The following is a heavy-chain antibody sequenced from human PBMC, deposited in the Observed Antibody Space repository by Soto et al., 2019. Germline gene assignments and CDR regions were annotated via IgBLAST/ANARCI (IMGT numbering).Heavy chain of an antibody. J-gene: IGHJ5*02. CDR2: ITPSGGPI. CDR3: ARNGGTFDP. D-gene: IGHD7-27*01. CDR1: GFTFSDYD. V-gene: IGHV3-11*01. Sequence: QVPLVESGGGLVQPGGSLRLSCAASGFTFSDYDMSWIRQAPGKGLEWVSYITPSGGPIYYADSVKGRFTISRDNAKNSLYIQMNSLRAEDTAVYYCARNGGTFDPWGQGTLVTVSS.